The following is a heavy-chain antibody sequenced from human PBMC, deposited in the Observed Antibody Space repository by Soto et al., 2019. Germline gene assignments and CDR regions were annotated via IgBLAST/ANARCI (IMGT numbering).Heavy chain of an antibody. CDR3: ARDDLTVVVVPAAMAYDILTLFLSDGMDV. V-gene: IGHV3-30-3*01. Sequence: GESLKISCAASGFTFSSYAMHWVRQAPGKGLEWVAVISYDGSNKYYADSVKGRFTISRDNSKNTLYLQMNSLRADDTAVYYCARDDLTVVVVPAAMAYDILTLFLSDGMDVWGQGTTVTVSS. CDR2: ISYDGSNK. CDR1: GFTFSSYA. J-gene: IGHJ6*02. D-gene: IGHD2-2*01.